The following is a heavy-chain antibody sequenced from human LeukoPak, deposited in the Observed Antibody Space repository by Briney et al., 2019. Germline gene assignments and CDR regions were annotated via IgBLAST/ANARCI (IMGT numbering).Heavy chain of an antibody. D-gene: IGHD4-17*01. CDR3: ARGNGDYAYYYYAMDV. V-gene: IGHV3-33*01. CDR2: IWYDGSNK. Sequence: SGGSLRLSCAASGFTFSSYGMHCVRQAPGKRLEWVAVIWYDGSNKYYADSVKRRFTISRDNSKNTLYLQMNSLRAEDTAVYYCARGNGDYAYYYYAMDVWGQGTMVTVSS. J-gene: IGHJ6*02. CDR1: GFTFSSYG.